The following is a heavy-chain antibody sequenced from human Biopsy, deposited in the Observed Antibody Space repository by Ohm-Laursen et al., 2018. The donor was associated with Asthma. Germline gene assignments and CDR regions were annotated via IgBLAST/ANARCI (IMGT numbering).Heavy chain of an antibody. J-gene: IGHJ4*02. Sequence: TLFLTCGVSGDSIDSGDYSWTWIRQSPGVGLEWIGYIYRNGDTYYNPTLKNRVTISIDRSKNQFSLRLRSVTAADTAVYYCARGWDCGGDCYSLDYWSQGTLVTVSS. CDR3: ARGWDCGGDCYSLDY. CDR2: IYRNGDT. CDR1: GDSIDSGDYS. D-gene: IGHD2-21*02. V-gene: IGHV4-30-2*06.